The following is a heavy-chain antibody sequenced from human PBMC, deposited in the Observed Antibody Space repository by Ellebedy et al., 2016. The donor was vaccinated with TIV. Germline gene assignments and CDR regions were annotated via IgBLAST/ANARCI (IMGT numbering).Heavy chain of an antibody. D-gene: IGHD3-22*01. CDR1: GDSISSGGYS. V-gene: IGHV4-30-2*01. CDR2: IYHSGKT. Sequence: SETLSLTXAVSGDSISSGGYSWSWIRQPPGKGLEWIGYIYHSGKTYYNPSLKSRVTISVDRPKNQFSVRLNSVTAAETAVYYCARVRNYYDSSGYYWPYNWFDPWGQGTLVTVSS. CDR3: ARVRNYYDSSGYYWPYNWFDP. J-gene: IGHJ5*02.